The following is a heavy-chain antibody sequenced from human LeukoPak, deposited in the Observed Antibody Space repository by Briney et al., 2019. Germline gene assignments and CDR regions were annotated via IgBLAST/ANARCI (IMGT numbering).Heavy chain of an antibody. V-gene: IGHV4-39*07. J-gene: IGHJ5*02. CDR3: ARGSRVAVSGSRPFDP. Sequence: ASETLSLTCTVSGGSISSSSYYWGWIRQPPGKGLEWIGEINHSGSINYNPSLKSRVTISIDTSKNQFSLKLNSVTAADTALYYCARGSRVAVSGSRPFDPWGQGTLVTVSS. D-gene: IGHD6-13*01. CDR2: INHSGSI. CDR1: GGSISSSSYY.